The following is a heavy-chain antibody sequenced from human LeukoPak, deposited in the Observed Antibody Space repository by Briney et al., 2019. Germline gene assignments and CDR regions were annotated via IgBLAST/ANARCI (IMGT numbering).Heavy chain of an antibody. D-gene: IGHD2-2*01. CDR3: TRHSDTYCSRANCYVDNFYGLDV. CDR2: IRSRANSYVT. J-gene: IGHJ6*02. CDR1: GFTFSGSA. V-gene: IGHV3-73*01. Sequence: PGGSLRLSCAASGFTFSGSAMHWVRQASGKGLEWVGRIRSRANSYVTAYAAAVTGRFIISSDDSSNTAYLQMNSLTTEDTAVYYCTRHSDTYCSRANCYVDNFYGLDVWGQGTRVTVSS.